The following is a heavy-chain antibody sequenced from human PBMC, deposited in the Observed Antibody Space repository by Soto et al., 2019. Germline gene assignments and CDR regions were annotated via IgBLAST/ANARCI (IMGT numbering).Heavy chain of an antibody. J-gene: IGHJ4*02. V-gene: IGHV1-3*01. CDR3: AVRSGGGTFGRVIVTGEY. CDR1: GYTFTSYA. D-gene: IGHD3-16*02. Sequence: QVQLVQSGAEVKKPGASVKVSCKASGYTFTSYAMHWVRQAPGQRLEWMGWINAGNGNTKYSQRFQCRFTITRDTSASTAYMELNSLGSEDTAMYYCAVRSGGGTFGRVIVTGEYWGQGTLVTVS. CDR2: INAGNGNT.